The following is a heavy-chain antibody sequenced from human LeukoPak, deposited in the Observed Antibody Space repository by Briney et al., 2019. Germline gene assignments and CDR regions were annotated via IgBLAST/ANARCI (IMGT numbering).Heavy chain of an antibody. J-gene: IGHJ4*02. V-gene: IGHV1-2*02. CDR3: ARDWGYGSGSPIDY. CDR1: GYTFTGYY. D-gene: IGHD3-10*01. CDR2: INPNSGGT. Sequence: ASVKVSCKASGYTFTGYYIHWVRQAPGQGLEWMGWINPNSGGTNYAQKFQGRVTMTRDTSISTAYMELSRLRSDDTAVYYCARDWGYGSGSPIDYWGQGTLVTVSS.